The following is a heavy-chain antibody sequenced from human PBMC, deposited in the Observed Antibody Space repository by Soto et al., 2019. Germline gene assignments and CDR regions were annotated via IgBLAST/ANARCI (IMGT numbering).Heavy chain of an antibody. CDR1: GGSISSSSYY. Sequence: QLQLQESGPGLVKPSETLSLTCTVSGGSISSSSYYWGWIRQPPGKGLEWIGSIYYSGSTYYNPSLKSRVTISVDTSKNQFSLKLSSVTAADTAVYYCARRYSSGLIDYWGQGTLVTVSS. D-gene: IGHD6-19*01. V-gene: IGHV4-39*01. CDR3: ARRYSSGLIDY. J-gene: IGHJ4*02. CDR2: IYYSGST.